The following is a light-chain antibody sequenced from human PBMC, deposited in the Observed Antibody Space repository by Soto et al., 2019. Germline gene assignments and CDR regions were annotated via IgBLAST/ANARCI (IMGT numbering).Light chain of an antibody. CDR3: TSYAGSYFPVV. CDR2: DVT. Sequence: QSALTQPPSASGSPGQSVTISCTGASSDIGSYNFVSWYQQHPDKAPKLLIHDVTQRPSRVPDRFSASKSGNTASLTVSGLLAEVQAHYVCTSYAGSYFPVVFGGGTKLTV. V-gene: IGLV2-8*01. CDR1: SSDIGSYNF. J-gene: IGLJ2*01.